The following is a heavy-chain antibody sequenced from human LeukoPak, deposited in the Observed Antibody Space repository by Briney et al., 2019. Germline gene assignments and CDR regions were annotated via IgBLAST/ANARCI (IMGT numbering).Heavy chain of an antibody. CDR3: AKDGYYYGSGSYSPFDY. V-gene: IGHV3-23*01. Sequence: PGGSLRLSCAASVFTFSSYAMSWVRQAPGKGLEWVSAISGSGGSTYYADSVKGRFTISRDNPKNTLYLQMNSLRAEDTAVYYCAKDGYYYGSGSYSPFDYWGQGTLVTVSS. J-gene: IGHJ4*02. CDR1: VFTFSSYA. CDR2: ISGSGGST. D-gene: IGHD3-10*01.